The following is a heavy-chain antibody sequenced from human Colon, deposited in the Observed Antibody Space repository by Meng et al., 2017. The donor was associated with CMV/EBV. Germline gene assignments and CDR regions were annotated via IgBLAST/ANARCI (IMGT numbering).Heavy chain of an antibody. D-gene: IGHD6-6*01. CDR1: NGSFSGYY. CDR3: ARGIAARPRFGY. CDR2: IYYSGST. V-gene: IGHV4-34*01. J-gene: IGHJ4*02. Sequence: LSCSVYNGSFSGYYWNWIRQFPGKGLEWIGSIYYSGSTYYNPSLKSRVTISVDTSKNQFSLKLSSVTAADTAVYYCARGIAARPRFGYWGQGTLVTVSS.